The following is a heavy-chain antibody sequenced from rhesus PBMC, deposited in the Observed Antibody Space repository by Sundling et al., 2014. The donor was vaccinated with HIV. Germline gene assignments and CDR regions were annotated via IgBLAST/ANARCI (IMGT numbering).Heavy chain of an antibody. Sequence: QVQLQESGPGLVKSSETLSLTCTVSGVSISSHWWNWIRQSPGKGLEYIGYVSGGSGRTYYHPSLKSRVSISKDTSKNQFYLKLSSVTAADTAVYYCARVGLYCRDGVCYWGHFDSWGQGVLVTVSS. D-gene: IGHD2-39*02. V-gene: IGHV4-80*01. CDR2: VSGGSGRT. J-gene: IGHJ4*01. CDR3: ARVGLYCRDGVCYWGHFDS. CDR1: GVSISSHW.